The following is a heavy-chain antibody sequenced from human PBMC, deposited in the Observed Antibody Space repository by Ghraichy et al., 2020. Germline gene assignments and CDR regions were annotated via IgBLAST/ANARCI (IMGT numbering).Heavy chain of an antibody. J-gene: IGHJ5*02. CDR1: GFTFSSYS. V-gene: IGHV3-48*02. Sequence: GGSLRLSCAASGFTFSSYSMNWVRRAPGKGLEWVSYISYSSSAIYYADSVKGRFTISRDNAKNSLYLQMNSLRDEDTAVYYCARGVNINSSGRFDPWGQGTQVTVSS. CDR2: ISYSSSAI. CDR3: ARGVNINSSGRFDP. D-gene: IGHD2/OR15-2a*01.